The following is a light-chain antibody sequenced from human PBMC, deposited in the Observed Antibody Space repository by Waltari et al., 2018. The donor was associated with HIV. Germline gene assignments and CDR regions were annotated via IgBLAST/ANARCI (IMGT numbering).Light chain of an antibody. CDR1: QAIKTY. Sequence: DIKMTQSPSSLSAYMGNRITINCRASQAIKTYLKWYAQKPGEAPHLLIFDATRLHTGFTSRFSGTGTGTHYSLTISSRQPEDSGTYYCQQSFSTPWTFGQGTKV. CDR3: QQSFSTPWT. CDR2: DAT. V-gene: IGKV1-39*01. J-gene: IGKJ1*01.